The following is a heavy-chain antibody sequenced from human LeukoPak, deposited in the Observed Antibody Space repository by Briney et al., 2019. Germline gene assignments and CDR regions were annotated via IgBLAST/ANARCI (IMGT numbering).Heavy chain of an antibody. J-gene: IGHJ4*02. CDR1: GFTFSSYA. CDR2: MSGRGGST. CDR3: AKDSYYDYVWGSYRYTNQFDY. D-gene: IGHD3-16*02. V-gene: IGHV3-23*01. Sequence: GGSLRLSCAASGFTFSSYAMSWVRQAPGKGLEWVSGMSGRGGSTYYAASVKGRFTISRDNSKNTLYLQMNSLRAEGTAVYYCAKDSYYDYVWGSYRYTNQFDYWGQGTLVTVSS.